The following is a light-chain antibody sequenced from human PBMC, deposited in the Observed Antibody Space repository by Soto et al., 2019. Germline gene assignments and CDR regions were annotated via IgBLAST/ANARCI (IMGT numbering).Light chain of an antibody. Sequence: DLQMTQSPSTLSASVGDRVTITCRASHSVDSWLAWYQQKPGKAPKVLIYDASLLESGVPSRFSGSRSGTEFTLTISSLQPDDFATYYCQQSYSTPYTFGQGTILEI. J-gene: IGKJ2*01. CDR1: HSVDSW. CDR2: DAS. CDR3: QQSYSTPYT. V-gene: IGKV1-5*01.